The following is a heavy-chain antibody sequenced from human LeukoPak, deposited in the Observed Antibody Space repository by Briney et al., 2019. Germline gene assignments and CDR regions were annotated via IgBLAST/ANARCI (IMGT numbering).Heavy chain of an antibody. D-gene: IGHD3-10*01. CDR3: ASQSRGSGSYSDY. V-gene: IGHV4-34*09. Sequence: SETLSLTCAVYGGSFSGYYWSWIRQPPGKGLEWIGEINHSGSTNYNPSLKSRLTISVDTSKKQFSLKMSSVTAADTAVYYCASQSRGSGSYSDYWGQGILVTVSS. J-gene: IGHJ4*02. CDR2: INHSGST. CDR1: GGSFSGYY.